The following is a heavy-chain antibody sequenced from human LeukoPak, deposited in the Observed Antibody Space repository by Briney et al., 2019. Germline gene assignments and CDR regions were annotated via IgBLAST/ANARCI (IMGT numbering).Heavy chain of an antibody. D-gene: IGHD6-13*01. V-gene: IGHV3-64D*09. CDR3: VNRGYSSSWYRVDAFDI. CDR2: ISSNGGST. J-gene: IGHJ3*02. Sequence: PGGSLRLSCAASGFTFDDYDMNWVRQAPGKGLEYVSAISSNGGSTYYADSVKGRFTISRDNSKNTLYLQMSSLRAEDTAVYYCVNRGYSSSWYRVDAFDIWGQGTMVTVSS. CDR1: GFTFDDYD.